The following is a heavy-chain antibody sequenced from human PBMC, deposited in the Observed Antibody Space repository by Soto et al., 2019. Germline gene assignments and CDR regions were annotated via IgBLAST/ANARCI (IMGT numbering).Heavy chain of an antibody. V-gene: IGHV3-21*01. J-gene: IGHJ4*02. Sequence: EVQLVDSGGGLVKPGGSLRLSCAASGFTFSTYNMNWFRQAPGKGLEWVSSITVTSDYKFYADSLEGRFTISRDNAKNSLYLQMNSLRAEDTAVYYCARGSYGNFDYWGQGTLVTVSS. CDR1: GFTFSTYN. D-gene: IGHD3-10*01. CDR3: ARGSYGNFDY. CDR2: ITVTSDYK.